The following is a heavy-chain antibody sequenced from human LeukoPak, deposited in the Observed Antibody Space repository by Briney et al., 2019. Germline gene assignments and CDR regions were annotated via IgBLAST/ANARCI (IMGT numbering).Heavy chain of an antibody. V-gene: IGHV4-34*01. CDR1: GGSFSGYY. D-gene: IGHD6-13*01. J-gene: IGHJ1*01. Sequence: PSETLSLTCAVYGGSFSGYYWSWIRQPPGKWLEWIGEINHSGSTNYNPSLKSRVTISVDTSKNQFSLKLSSVTAADTAVCYCTYSSSWPLASEYFQHLGQGALVTVSS. CDR3: TYSSSWPLASEYFQH. CDR2: INHSGST.